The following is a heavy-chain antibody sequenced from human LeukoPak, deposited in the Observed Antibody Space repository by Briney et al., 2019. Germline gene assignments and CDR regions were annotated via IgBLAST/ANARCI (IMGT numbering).Heavy chain of an antibody. CDR3: ATLDYGVNGMDV. CDR1: GGSISSGGYS. D-gene: IGHD4-17*01. J-gene: IGHJ6*02. CDR2: IYHSGST. V-gene: IGHV4-30-2*01. Sequence: SETLSLTCAVSGGSISSGGYSWSWIRQPLGKGLEWIGYIYHSGSTYYNPSLKSRVTISVDRSKNQFSLKLSSVTAADTAVYYCATLDYGVNGMDVWGQGTTVTVSS.